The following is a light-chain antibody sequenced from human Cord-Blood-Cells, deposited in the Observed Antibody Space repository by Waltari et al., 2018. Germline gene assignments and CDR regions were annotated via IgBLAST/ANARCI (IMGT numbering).Light chain of an antibody. CDR1: SSDVGGYNY. V-gene: IGLV2-8*01. J-gene: IGLJ2*01. Sequence: QYALTQPPSASGSAGRSVTIACPGTSSDVGGYNYVSWYQQHPGKAPKLMIYEVCKRPSGVRDRFSGSKAGDTASLTVSGLQGEDEADYFCSSYSGSNKWVVFGGGTKLTVL. CDR3: SSYSGSNKWVV. CDR2: EVC.